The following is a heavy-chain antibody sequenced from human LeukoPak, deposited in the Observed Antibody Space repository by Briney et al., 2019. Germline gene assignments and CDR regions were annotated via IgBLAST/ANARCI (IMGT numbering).Heavy chain of an antibody. CDR3: ARGKGYSGYNLDY. J-gene: IGHJ4*02. CDR1: GFTFSCYW. CDR2: INSDGSTT. Sequence: GGSLRLSCAASGFTFSCYWIHWVRQAPGKGLVWVSRINSDGSTTSYADSVKGRFTISRDNSKNTVFLQMNSLRAEDTAVYYCARGKGYSGYNLDYWGQGTLVTVSS. D-gene: IGHD5-12*01. V-gene: IGHV3-74*01.